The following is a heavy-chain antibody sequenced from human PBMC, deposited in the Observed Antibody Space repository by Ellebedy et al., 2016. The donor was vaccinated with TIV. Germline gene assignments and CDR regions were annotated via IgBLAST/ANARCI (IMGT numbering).Heavy chain of an antibody. Sequence: MPSETLSLTCAISGASVSNTGVTRNWIRPSPSRGLEWLGRAYSRSTWIYNYSMSVKGRITINPDTSNNQLSLHLNSVTPEYTAVYYCSRDHPWCYICSDVWGQGTTVTVSS. CDR3: SRDHPWCYICSDV. CDR2: AYSRSTWIY. CDR1: GASVSNTGVT. V-gene: IGHV6-1*01. J-gene: IGHJ6*02. D-gene: IGHD2-8*01.